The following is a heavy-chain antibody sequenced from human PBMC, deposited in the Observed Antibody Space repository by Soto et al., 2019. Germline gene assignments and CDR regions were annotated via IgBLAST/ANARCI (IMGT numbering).Heavy chain of an antibody. CDR3: TRGLRSRAAAAGPYYYYYGMDV. Sequence: SLRLSCTASGFTFGDYAMSWVRQAPGKXLEWVGFIRSKAYGGTTEYAASVKGRFTISRDDSKSIAYLQMNSLKTEDTAVYYCTRGLRSRAAAAGPYYYYYGMDVWGQGTTVTVSS. CDR2: IRSKAYGGTT. J-gene: IGHJ6*02. V-gene: IGHV3-49*04. CDR1: GFTFGDYA. D-gene: IGHD6-13*01.